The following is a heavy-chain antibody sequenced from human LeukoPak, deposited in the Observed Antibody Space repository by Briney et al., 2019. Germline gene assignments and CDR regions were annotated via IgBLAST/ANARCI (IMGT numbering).Heavy chain of an antibody. V-gene: IGHV4-30-4*01. J-gene: IGHJ5*02. Sequence: PSQTLSLTCTVSGGSISNTDSYWNWIRQPPGKGLEWIGEINHSGSTNYNPSLKSRVTISVDPSKKQFFLKLNSVTAADTAVYYCAREWYSSRWFDPWGQGTVVTVSS. CDR3: AREWYSSRWFDP. CDR1: GGSISNTDSY. CDR2: INHSGST. D-gene: IGHD2-2*01.